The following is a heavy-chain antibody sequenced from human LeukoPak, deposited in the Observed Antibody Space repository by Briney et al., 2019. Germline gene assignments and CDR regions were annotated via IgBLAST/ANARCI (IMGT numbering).Heavy chain of an antibody. CDR2: IYHSGIT. CDR1: GGSISSSNW. Sequence: SGTLSLTCAVSGGSISSSNWWSWVRQPPGKGLEWIGEIYHSGITNYNPSLKSRVTISVDKSKNQFSLRLSSVTAADTAVYYCARGPGGYSFWLDPWGQGTLVTVSS. D-gene: IGHD5-18*01. CDR3: ARGPGGYSFWLDP. V-gene: IGHV4-4*02. J-gene: IGHJ5*02.